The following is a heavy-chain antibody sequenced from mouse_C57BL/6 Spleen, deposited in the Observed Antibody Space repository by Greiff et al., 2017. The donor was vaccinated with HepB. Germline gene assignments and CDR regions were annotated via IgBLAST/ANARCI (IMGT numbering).Heavy chain of an antibody. D-gene: IGHD1-1*01. J-gene: IGHJ1*03. V-gene: IGHV1-64*01. Sequence: QVQLQQSGAELVKSGASVKLSCKASGYTFTSYWMHWVKQRPGQGLEWIGMIHPNSGSTNYNEKFKSKATLTVDKSSSTAYMQLSSLTSEDSAVYGCARSHYYGSSYVEYFDVWGTGTTVNDSS. CDR1: GYTFTSYW. CDR3: ARSHYYGSSYVEYFDV. CDR2: IHPNSGST.